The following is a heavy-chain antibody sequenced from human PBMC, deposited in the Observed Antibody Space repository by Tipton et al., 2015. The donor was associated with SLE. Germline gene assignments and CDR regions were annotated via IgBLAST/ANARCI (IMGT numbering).Heavy chain of an antibody. V-gene: IGHV1-18*01. Sequence: QLVQSGAEVKKPGASVKVSCKASGYRFISYGISWVRQAPGQGLEWMGWISAHKGNTNYAKKLQGRVTMTTDTSTSTAYMELRSLRSDDTAVYYCARAPDGGATTRGDYFDYWGQGTLVTVSS. D-gene: IGHD1-26*01. CDR1: GYRFISYG. J-gene: IGHJ4*02. CDR3: ARAPDGGATTRGDYFDY. CDR2: ISAHKGNT.